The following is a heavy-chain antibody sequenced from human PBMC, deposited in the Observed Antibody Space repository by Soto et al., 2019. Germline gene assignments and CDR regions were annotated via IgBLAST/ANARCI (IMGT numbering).Heavy chain of an antibody. CDR2: ISYDGSNK. D-gene: IGHD3-16*01. CDR1: GFTFSSYA. V-gene: IGHV3-30-3*01. J-gene: IGHJ4*02. CDR3: ARDHQPGGLDY. Sequence: GGSLRLSCAASGFTFSSYAMHWVRQAPGKGLEWVAVISYDGSNKYYADSVKGRFTISRDNSKNTLYLQMNSLRAEDTAVYYCARDHQPGGLDYWGQGTLVTVSS.